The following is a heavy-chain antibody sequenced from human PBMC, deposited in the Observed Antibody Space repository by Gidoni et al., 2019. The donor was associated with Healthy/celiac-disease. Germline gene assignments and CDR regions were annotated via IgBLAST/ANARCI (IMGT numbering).Heavy chain of an antibody. CDR2: IKSKTDGGTT. Sequence: EVQLVESGGGLVKPGGSLRLSCAASGFTFSNAWMSWVRQAPGKGLEWVGRIKSKTDGGTTDYAAPVKGRFTISRDDSKNTLYLQMNSLKTEDTAVYYCTTLGYHYYYYMDVWGKGTTVTVSS. D-gene: IGHD2-2*01. CDR1: GFTFSNAW. CDR3: TTLGYHYYYYMDV. J-gene: IGHJ6*03. V-gene: IGHV3-15*01.